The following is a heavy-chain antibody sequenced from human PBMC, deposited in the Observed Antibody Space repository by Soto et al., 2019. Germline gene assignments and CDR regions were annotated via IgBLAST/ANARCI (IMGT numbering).Heavy chain of an antibody. CDR1: GYTFTSCA. D-gene: IGHD6-13*01. CDR3: ARTSAAGKYYYGMDV. Sequence: ASVKVSCKASGYTFTSCAMHWVRQAPGQRLEWMGWINAGNGNTKYSQKFQGRVTITRDTSASTAYMELSSLRSEDTAVYYCARTSAAGKYYYGMDVWGQGTTVTVSS. J-gene: IGHJ6*02. CDR2: INAGNGNT. V-gene: IGHV1-3*01.